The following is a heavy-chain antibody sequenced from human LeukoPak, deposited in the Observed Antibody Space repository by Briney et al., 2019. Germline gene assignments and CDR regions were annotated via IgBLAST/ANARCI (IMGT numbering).Heavy chain of an antibody. V-gene: IGHV4-4*02. CDR3: ARSPTHSGSYGFDY. CDR1: GGSISSSNW. D-gene: IGHD1-26*01. J-gene: IGHJ4*02. Sequence: SETLSLACAVSGGSISSSNWWSWVRQPPGQGLEWIGEIYHSGSTNYNPSLKSRVTISVDTSKNQFSLKLSSVTAADTAVYYCARSPTHSGSYGFDYWGQGTLVTVSS. CDR2: IYHSGST.